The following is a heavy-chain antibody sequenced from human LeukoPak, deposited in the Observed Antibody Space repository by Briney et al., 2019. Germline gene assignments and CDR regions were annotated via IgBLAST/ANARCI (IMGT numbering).Heavy chain of an antibody. CDR3: ARNGVSSGYTAFDN. J-gene: IGHJ4*02. CDR1: GGSFSGYY. Sequence: SETLSLTCAVYGGSFSGYYWSWIRQPPGKGLEWIGEINHSGSTNYNPSLKSRVTISVDTSKNQFSLKLSSVTAADTAVYYCARNGVSSGYTAFDNWGQGTLVTVSS. CDR2: INHSGST. D-gene: IGHD3-22*01. V-gene: IGHV4-34*01.